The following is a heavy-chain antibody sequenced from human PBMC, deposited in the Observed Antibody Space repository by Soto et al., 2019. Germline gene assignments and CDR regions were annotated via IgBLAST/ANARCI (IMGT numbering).Heavy chain of an antibody. J-gene: IGHJ5*02. Sequence: KPSETLSLTCAVSGASIGSGGWWSWVRQPPGKGLEWIAEIFHDGNTNYSPSLKSRVTISVDKSQNQFSLNVYSVTAAATAVYYGARHEGWTGPDQWGQGTLVTVSS. D-gene: IGHD2-8*02. CDR2: IFHDGNT. V-gene: IGHV4-4*02. CDR1: GASIGSGGW. CDR3: ARHEGWTGPDQ.